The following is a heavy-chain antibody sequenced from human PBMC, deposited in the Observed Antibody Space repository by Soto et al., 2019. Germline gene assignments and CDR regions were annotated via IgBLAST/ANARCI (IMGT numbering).Heavy chain of an antibody. V-gene: IGHV4-28*01. Sequence: QVQLQESGPGLVKPSDTLSLTCAVSGYSISSSNWWGWIRQPPGKGLEWIGYIFYTGSTYYNPSRKSRVTMSLDTSKNQFSLKLSSVTAVDTAVYYCAKTAGPIWSGYYIDSWGQGTLVTVSS. CDR3: AKTAGPIWSGYYIDS. CDR2: IFYTGST. J-gene: IGHJ4*02. CDR1: GYSISSSNW. D-gene: IGHD3-3*01.